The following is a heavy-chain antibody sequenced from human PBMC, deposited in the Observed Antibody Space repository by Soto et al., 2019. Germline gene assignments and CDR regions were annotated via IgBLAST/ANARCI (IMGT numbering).Heavy chain of an antibody. CDR3: AIVLGSSYGSPSYYFDY. V-gene: IGHV1-3*01. D-gene: IGHD6-13*01. CDR1: GYTFTSYA. J-gene: IGHJ4*02. CDR2: INAGNGNT. Sequence: ASVKVSCKASGYTFTSYAMHWVRQAPGQRLEWMGWINAGNGNTKYSQKFQGRVTITRDTSASTAYMELSSLRSEDTAVYYCAIVLGSSYGSPSYYFDYWGQGTLVTVSS.